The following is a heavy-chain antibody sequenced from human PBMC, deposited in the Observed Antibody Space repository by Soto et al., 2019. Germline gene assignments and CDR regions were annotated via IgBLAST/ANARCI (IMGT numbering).Heavy chain of an antibody. V-gene: IGHV3-53*04. CDR3: ARVPRAPRGSSHLYYYYYYMDV. CDR1: GFTVSSTY. J-gene: IGHJ6*03. CDR2: IYSGGST. Sequence: HPGGSLRLSCAASGFTVSSTYMSWVRQAPGQGLEWVSVIYSGGSTYYADSVKGRFTISRHNSKNTLYLQMNSLRAEDTAVYYCARVPRAPRGSSHLYYYYYYMDVWGKGTTVNVSS. D-gene: IGHD6-6*01.